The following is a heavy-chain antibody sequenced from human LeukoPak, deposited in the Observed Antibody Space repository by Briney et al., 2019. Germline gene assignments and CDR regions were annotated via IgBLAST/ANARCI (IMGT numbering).Heavy chain of an antibody. J-gene: IGHJ5*02. Sequence: PSETLSLTCTVSGFSISSYYWSWIRQPPGKGLEWIGYIYYSGSTNYNPSLKSRVTISVDTSKNQFSLKLSSVTAADTAVYYCARMMGTEEGFDPWGQGTLVTVSS. CDR1: GFSISSYY. CDR3: ARMMGTEEGFDP. D-gene: IGHD2-21*02. V-gene: IGHV4-59*01. CDR2: IYYSGST.